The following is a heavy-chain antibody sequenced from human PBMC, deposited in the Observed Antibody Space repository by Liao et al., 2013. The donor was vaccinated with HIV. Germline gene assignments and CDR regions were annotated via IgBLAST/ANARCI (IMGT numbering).Heavy chain of an antibody. D-gene: IGHD4-17*01. V-gene: IGHV4-34*10. J-gene: IGHJ4*02. CDR2: IYHSGST. CDR1: GGSFSGYY. Sequence: QVQLQESGPGLVKPSETLSLTCAVYGGSFSGYYWSWIRQPPGKGLEWIGYIYHSGSTYYNPSLKSRVTISVDRSKNQFSLKLSSVTAADTAVYYCARANYGDYVGDWGQGTLVTVSS. CDR3: ARANYGDYVGD.